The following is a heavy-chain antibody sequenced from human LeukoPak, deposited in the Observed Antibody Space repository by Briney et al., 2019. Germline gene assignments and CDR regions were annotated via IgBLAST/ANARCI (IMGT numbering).Heavy chain of an antibody. D-gene: IGHD5-12*01. V-gene: IGHV3-53*01. CDR1: GSSVTTKY. CDR2: IYSDGTT. J-gene: IGHJ4*02. Sequence: GGSLRLSCVASGSSVTTKYTSWVRQAPGMGLEWLSAIYSDGTTKYADSLQGRFTIFRDTSKNTVHHHMSGLRAEDTAVYYCATQSDNYSGYEDYWGQGTLVTVSS. CDR3: ATQSDNYSGYEDY.